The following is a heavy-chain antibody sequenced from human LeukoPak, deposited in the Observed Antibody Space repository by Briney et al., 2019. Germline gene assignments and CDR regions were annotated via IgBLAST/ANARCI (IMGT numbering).Heavy chain of an antibody. Sequence: ASVKVSCKASGYTFSIYYIHWVRQAPGQGLEWMGIINPSGGSTSYAQKFQGRVTMTRDMSTSTVYMELSSLRSEDTAVYYCAREGVDYYDSSGYYYYWGQGTLVTVSS. J-gene: IGHJ4*02. CDR1: GYTFSIYY. D-gene: IGHD3-22*01. CDR3: AREGVDYYDSSGYYYY. V-gene: IGHV1-46*01. CDR2: INPSGGST.